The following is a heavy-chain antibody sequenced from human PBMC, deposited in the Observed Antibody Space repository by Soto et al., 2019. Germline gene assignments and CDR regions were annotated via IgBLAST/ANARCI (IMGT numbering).Heavy chain of an antibody. J-gene: IGHJ3*02. D-gene: IGHD1-1*01. Sequence: SETLSLTCTVSGGSISSSSYYWGWIRQPPGKGREWIGSIYYSGSTYYNPSLKSRVTISVDTSKNQFSRKLSSVTAADTAVYYCARLIPTSDDAFYIWGQGTMVTVSS. V-gene: IGHV4-39*01. CDR3: ARLIPTSDDAFYI. CDR1: GGSISSSSYY. CDR2: IYYSGST.